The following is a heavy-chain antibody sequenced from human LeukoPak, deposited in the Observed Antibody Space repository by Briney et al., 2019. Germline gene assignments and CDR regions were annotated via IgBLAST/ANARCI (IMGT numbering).Heavy chain of an antibody. CDR2: ISAHNGKT. Sequence: ASVKVSCKASGYTFTNYGVTWVRQAPGQGLERMGWISAHNGKTNYAQNLQGRVTMTTDTSTSTAYMELRTLISDDTAVYYCARRDSGTTIGDYWGQGTLVTVSS. D-gene: IGHD1-26*01. V-gene: IGHV1-18*01. CDR1: GYTFTNYG. J-gene: IGHJ4*02. CDR3: ARRDSGTTIGDY.